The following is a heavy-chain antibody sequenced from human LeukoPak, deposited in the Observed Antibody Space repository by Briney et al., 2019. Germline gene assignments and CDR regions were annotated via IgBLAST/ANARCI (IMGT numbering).Heavy chain of an antibody. J-gene: IGHJ4*02. CDR2: IYPGDSDV. V-gene: IGHV5-51*01. D-gene: IGHD2-15*01. CDR1: GYSFTSYW. CDR3: ARLYRYCSGGDCYPYYFDN. Sequence: GESLKISCKGSGYSFTSYWIGWVRQVPGKGLDWMGIIYPGDSDVRYNPSFQGQVTISADKSINTAYLQWSSLKASDTAMYYCARLYRYCSGGDCYPYYFDNWGQGTLVTVSS.